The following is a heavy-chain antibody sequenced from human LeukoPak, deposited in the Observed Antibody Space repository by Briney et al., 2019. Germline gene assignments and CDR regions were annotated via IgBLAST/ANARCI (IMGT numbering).Heavy chain of an antibody. CDR1: GFTFSRSA. CDR2: ISNDGMRK. CDR3: ARRRDGYNPELDY. V-gene: IGHV3-30*04. Sequence: PGGSLRLSCAASGFTFSRSAMHWVRQPPGKGLEWMAVISNDGMRKFHADSVKGRFTISRDNSKNTLYLQMDSLTTEDTALYYCARRRDGYNPELDYWGQGTQATVSS. J-gene: IGHJ4*02. D-gene: IGHD5-24*01.